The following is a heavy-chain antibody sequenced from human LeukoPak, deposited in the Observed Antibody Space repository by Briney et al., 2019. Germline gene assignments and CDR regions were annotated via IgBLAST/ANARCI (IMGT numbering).Heavy chain of an antibody. CDR2: ISGSGGST. CDR3: AKEGGYRRSRGSYFDY. CDR1: GFTFSSYA. J-gene: IGHJ4*02. D-gene: IGHD5-18*01. V-gene: IGHV3-23*01. Sequence: GGSLRLSCAASGFTFSSYAMSWVRQAPGKGLEWVSAISGSGGSTYYADSVKGRFTISRDNSKNTLYLQMNSLRAEDTAVYYCAKEGGYRRSRGSYFDYWGQGTLVTVSS.